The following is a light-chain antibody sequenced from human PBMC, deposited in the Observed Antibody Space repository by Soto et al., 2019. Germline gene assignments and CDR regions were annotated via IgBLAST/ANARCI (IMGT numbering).Light chain of an antibody. J-gene: IGKJ1*01. CDR1: QSVSSN. Sequence: EIVMTQSPATLSLSPGERATLSCRASQSVSSNLAWYQQKPGQAPRLLIYGASTRATGIPARFSGSGSGTEFTLTISSLQSEDFAVYYCQQYNNRPPGTFGQGTKVEI. CDR3: QQYNNRPPGT. V-gene: IGKV3-15*01. CDR2: GAS.